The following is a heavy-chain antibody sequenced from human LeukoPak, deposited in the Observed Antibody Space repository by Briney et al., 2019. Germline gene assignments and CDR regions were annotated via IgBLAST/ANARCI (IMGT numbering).Heavy chain of an antibody. CDR1: GAFITNSHW. V-gene: IGHV4-4*02. CDR3: ATYFYGEYGSYYFDY. CDR2: IYHSGTT. Sequence: PSETLSLTCAVSGAFITNSHWWSWARQPPGKGLEWIGEIYHSGTTNYNPSLKRRVTMSVDKSKNRFSLRLSSVTAADTAVYYCATYFYGEYGSYYFDYWGQGTLVTVSS. D-gene: IGHD4-17*01. J-gene: IGHJ4*02.